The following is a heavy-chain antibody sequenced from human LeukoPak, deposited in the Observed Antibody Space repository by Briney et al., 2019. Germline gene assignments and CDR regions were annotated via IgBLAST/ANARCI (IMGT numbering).Heavy chain of an antibody. CDR2: IKEDGTET. D-gene: IGHD5-24*01. Sequence: GGSLRLSCTASGFTFSGYSMNWIRQAPGKGLEWVANIKEDGTETYYVGSVKGRFTISRDNAKNSLYLQMNSLRVEDTAVYYCAKEGRSLQTYWGQGTLVTVSS. CDR3: AKEGRSLQTY. J-gene: IGHJ4*02. CDR1: GFTFSGYS. V-gene: IGHV3-7*03.